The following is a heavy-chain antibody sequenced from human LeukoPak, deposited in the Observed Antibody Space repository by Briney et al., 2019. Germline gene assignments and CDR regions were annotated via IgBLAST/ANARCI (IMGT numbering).Heavy chain of an antibody. CDR2: ISSSSSYI. CDR3: ARDQGRDWFDP. Sequence: GGSLRLSCAASGFTFSSYSMNGVREAPGRGLEWVSSISSSSSYIYYADSVKGRFTISRDNAKNSLYLQMNSLRAEDTAVYYCARDQGRDWFDPWGQGTLVTVSS. V-gene: IGHV3-21*01. J-gene: IGHJ5*02. CDR1: GFTFSSYS.